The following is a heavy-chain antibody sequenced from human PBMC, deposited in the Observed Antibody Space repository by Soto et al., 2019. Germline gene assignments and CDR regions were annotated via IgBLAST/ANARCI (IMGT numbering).Heavy chain of an antibody. CDR1: GGSISSYY. J-gene: IGHJ4*02. CDR3: ARARAADPMYYFHX. Sequence: PSETLSLTCTVSGGSISSYYWSWIRQPPGKGLEWILYIYYSGSTNYNPALKSRVTISVDTSKKQFSLKLSSVTAADTAVYYCARARAADPMYYFHXWGQGTLVTVSX. V-gene: IGHV4-59*01. D-gene: IGHD6-13*01. CDR2: IYYSGST.